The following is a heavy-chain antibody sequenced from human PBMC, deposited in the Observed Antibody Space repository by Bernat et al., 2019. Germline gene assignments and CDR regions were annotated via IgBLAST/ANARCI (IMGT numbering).Heavy chain of an antibody. J-gene: IGHJ1*01. CDR2: ISGSGGSP. D-gene: IGHD4-17*01. CDR3: ASDRGYGDYGDFQH. CDR1: GFTFRSYA. V-gene: IGHV3-23*04. Sequence: EVQLVESGGGLVQPGGSLRLSCAASGFTFRSYAMSWVRQAPGKGLEWGSAISGSGGSPYYAESVKGRFTISRDNSKNTLYLQMNSLRAEATAVYYCASDRGYGDYGDFQHWGQGTLVTFSS.